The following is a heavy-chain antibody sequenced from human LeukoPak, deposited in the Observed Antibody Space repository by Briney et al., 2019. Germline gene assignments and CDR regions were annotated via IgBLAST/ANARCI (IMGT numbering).Heavy chain of an antibody. D-gene: IGHD3-16*01. CDR2: IIPILGIA. CDR3: ARDWVMITFGGVTPWFDP. CDR1: GGTFGSYA. Sequence: SVKVSCKASGGTFGSYAIGWVRQAPGQGLEWMGRIIPILGIANYAQKFQGRVTITADKSTSTAYMELSSLRSEDTAVYYCARDWVMITFGGVTPWFDPWGRGT. J-gene: IGHJ5*02. V-gene: IGHV1-69*04.